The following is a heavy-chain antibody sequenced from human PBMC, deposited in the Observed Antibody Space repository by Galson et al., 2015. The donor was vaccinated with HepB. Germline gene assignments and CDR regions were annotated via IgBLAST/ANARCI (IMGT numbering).Heavy chain of an antibody. V-gene: IGHV1-69-2*01. CDR1: GYTFTDYY. CDR3: ARTYGDYDRYFDY. Sequence: VKVSCKVSGYTFTDYYMHWVQQAPGKGLEWMGLVDPEDGETIYAEKFQGRVTITADTSTDTAYMELSSLRSEDTAVYYCARTYGDYDRYFDYWGQGTLVTVSS. J-gene: IGHJ4*02. CDR2: VDPEDGET. D-gene: IGHD4-17*01.